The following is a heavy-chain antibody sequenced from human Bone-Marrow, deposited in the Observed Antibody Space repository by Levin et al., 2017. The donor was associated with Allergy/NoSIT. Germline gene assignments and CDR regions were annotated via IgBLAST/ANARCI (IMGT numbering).Heavy chain of an antibody. CDR3: GKDRVGGALFGPNWFDP. D-gene: IGHD3-16*01. V-gene: IGHV3-9*01. J-gene: IGHJ5*02. CDR1: GFTFDNYG. CDR2: ISWNGRRM. Sequence: SLKISCAASGFTFDNYGMHWVRQAPGKGLEWVSYISWNGRRMDYADSVKGRFTISRDNAKNSLYLQMNSLRPDDTAFYYCGKDRVGGALFGPNWFDPWGQGTLVIVSS.